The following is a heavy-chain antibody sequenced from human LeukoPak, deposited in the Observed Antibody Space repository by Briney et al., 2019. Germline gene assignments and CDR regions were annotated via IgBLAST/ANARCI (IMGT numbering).Heavy chain of an antibody. Sequence: SVKVSCKASGGTFSSYAISWVRQAPGQGLEWMGRIIPIFGTANYAQKFQGRVTITTDESTSTAYMELSSLRSEDTAVYYCARAHDYGGNDLDYWGQGTLVIVSS. CDR2: IIPIFGTA. J-gene: IGHJ4*02. CDR1: GGTFSSYA. V-gene: IGHV1-69*05. CDR3: ARAHDYGGNDLDY. D-gene: IGHD4-23*01.